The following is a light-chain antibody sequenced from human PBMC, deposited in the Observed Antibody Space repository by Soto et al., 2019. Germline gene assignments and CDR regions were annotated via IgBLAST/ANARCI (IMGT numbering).Light chain of an antibody. CDR2: EVS. V-gene: IGLV2-14*01. J-gene: IGLJ1*01. Sequence: QSVLTQPASVSGSPGQSITISCTGTSSDVGGYNYVSWYQHQPGKAPQLMIYEVSNRPSGVSNRFSGSKSGNTASLTISGLQAEDEADYYCSSYTSSSTYVFGTGTKVTVL. CDR3: SSYTSSSTYV. CDR1: SSDVGGYNY.